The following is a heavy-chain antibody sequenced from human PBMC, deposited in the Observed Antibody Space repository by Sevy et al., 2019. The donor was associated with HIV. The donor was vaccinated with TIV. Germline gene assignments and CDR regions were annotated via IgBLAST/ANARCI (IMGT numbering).Heavy chain of an antibody. CDR3: VIGGRDSYVRYNHWHADY. Sequence: GESLKISCKGSGYSFTTYWIGWVRQMPGKDLEWIGIIYPSDSEIRCSPPFQGQVTISADKSISTAYLQWSSLKASDSAVYYCVIGGRDSYVRYNHWHADYWGQGTLVTVSS. V-gene: IGHV5-51*01. CDR2: IYPSDSEI. D-gene: IGHD3-10*02. J-gene: IGHJ4*02. CDR1: GYSFTTYW.